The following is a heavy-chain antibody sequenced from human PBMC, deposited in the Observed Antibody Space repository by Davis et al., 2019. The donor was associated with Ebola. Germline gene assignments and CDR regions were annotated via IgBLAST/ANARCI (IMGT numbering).Heavy chain of an antibody. J-gene: IGHJ4*02. CDR3: ATHVLGLLPV. CDR2: IKQDGSEK. D-gene: IGHD3-22*01. CDR1: GFTFSSYW. V-gene: IGHV3-7*01. Sequence: GVLKISCAASGFTFSSYWMSWVRQAPGKGLEWVANIKQDGSEKYYVDSVKGRFTISRDNAKNSLYLQMNSLRAEDTAVYYCATHVLGLLPVWGQGTLVTVSS.